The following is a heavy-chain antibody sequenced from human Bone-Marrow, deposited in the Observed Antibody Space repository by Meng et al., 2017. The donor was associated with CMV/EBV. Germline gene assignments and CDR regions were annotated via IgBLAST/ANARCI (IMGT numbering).Heavy chain of an antibody. CDR2: ISGSGGST. D-gene: IGHD6-13*01. CDR3: AKCRSGIPAALNH. J-gene: IGHJ5*02. Sequence: GGSPRLSCAASGFTFSSYAMSWVRQAPGKGLEWVSAISGSGGSTYYADSVKGRFTISRDNSKNTLYLQMNSLRAEDTAVYYCAKCRSGIPAALNHWGQGTLVTVSS. V-gene: IGHV3-23*01. CDR1: GFTFSSYA.